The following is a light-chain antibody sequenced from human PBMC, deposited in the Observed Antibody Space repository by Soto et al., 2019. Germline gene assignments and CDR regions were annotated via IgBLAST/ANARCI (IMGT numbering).Light chain of an antibody. J-gene: IGKJ4*01. V-gene: IGKV3-15*01. CDR1: QSVSNS. CDR3: QQYNNWPLT. CDR2: GAS. Sequence: ETVMTQSPATLSVSPGERVTLSCRASQSVSNSRLAWYQQKPGQAPRLLIYGASTRATGIPARFSGSGSGTEFTLTISSLQSADFAVYYCQQYNNWPLTFGGGTKVEIK.